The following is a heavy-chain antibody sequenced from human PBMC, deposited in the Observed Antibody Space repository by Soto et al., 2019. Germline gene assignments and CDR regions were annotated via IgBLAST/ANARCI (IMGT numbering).Heavy chain of an antibody. D-gene: IGHD4-17*01. Sequence: ESVGGVVYPGRSLRLSCTASGFSFSSYGMHWVRQAPGKGLEWVAVISYHGINKYYADSVNGRFTISRDNSKNTVFLQMNSLRVEDTAVYYCGKYSDYGDHRDWFDPWGQGTLVTVSS. J-gene: IGHJ5*02. CDR1: GFSFSSYG. CDR3: GKYSDYGDHRDWFDP. V-gene: IGHV3-30*18. CDR2: ISYHGINK.